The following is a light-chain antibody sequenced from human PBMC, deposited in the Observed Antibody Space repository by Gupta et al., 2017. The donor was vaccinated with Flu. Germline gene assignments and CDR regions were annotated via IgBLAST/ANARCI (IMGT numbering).Light chain of an antibody. V-gene: IGKV3-11*01. Sequence: EIVLTQSPATLSSSPGERATLSCRASHSVGTNLAWYQQKPGQAPRLLIYDASSRAKGIKAKFSGSGDGTDFTLTISSREPEDFAVYYCQQRANGREPITFGGGTEIEIK. CDR1: HSVGTN. CDR2: DAS. CDR3: QQRANGREPIT. J-gene: IGKJ4*01.